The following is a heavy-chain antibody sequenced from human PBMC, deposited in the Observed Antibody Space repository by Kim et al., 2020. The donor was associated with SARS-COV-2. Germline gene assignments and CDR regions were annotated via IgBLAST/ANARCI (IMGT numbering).Heavy chain of an antibody. CDR3: ARPNTVSDYDILTGWQT. Sequence: GESLKISCKGSGYSFTSYWISWVRQMPGKGLEWMGRIDPSDSYTNYSPSFQGHVTISADKSISTAYLQWSSLKASDTAMYYCARPNTVSDYDILTGWQTWGQGTLVTVSS. J-gene: IGHJ5*02. V-gene: IGHV5-10-1*01. CDR2: IDPSDSYT. D-gene: IGHD3-9*01. CDR1: GYSFTSYW.